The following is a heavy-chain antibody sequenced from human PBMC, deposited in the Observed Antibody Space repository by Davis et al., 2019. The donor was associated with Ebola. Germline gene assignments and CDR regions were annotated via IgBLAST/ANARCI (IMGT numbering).Heavy chain of an antibody. J-gene: IGHJ6*02. Sequence: GESLKISCAASGFTFSSYWMTWVRQAPGKGLEWVANIKEDGTEKYYVESVKGRFTISRDYTKNSLYLQMNSLRAEDTAVYYCARDAFWSGYRYYYDYGLDVWGQGTTVTVSS. CDR2: IKEDGTEK. CDR1: GFTFSSYW. D-gene: IGHD3-3*01. V-gene: IGHV3-7*03. CDR3: ARDAFWSGYRYYYDYGLDV.